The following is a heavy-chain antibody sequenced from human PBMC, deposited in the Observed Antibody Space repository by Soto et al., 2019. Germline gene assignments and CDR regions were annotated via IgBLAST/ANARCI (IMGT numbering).Heavy chain of an antibody. D-gene: IGHD3-3*01. Sequence: LSLTCSVSGGSITNSSFYWGWIRQPPGKGLEWLGSIFFRGTTYTNPSLKSRVTMSVDTSKNQFSLKLNSVTAADTAVYYCARDRITIYGSGRLYYFDLWGQGTLVTVSS. CDR2: IFFRGTT. CDR3: ARDRITIYGSGRLYYFDL. J-gene: IGHJ4*02. CDR1: GGSITNSSFY. V-gene: IGHV4-39*02.